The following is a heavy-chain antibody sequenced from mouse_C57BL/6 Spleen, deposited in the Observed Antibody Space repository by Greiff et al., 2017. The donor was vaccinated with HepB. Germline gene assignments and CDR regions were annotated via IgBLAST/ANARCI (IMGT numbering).Heavy chain of an antibody. J-gene: IGHJ1*03. Sequence: EVQRVESEGGLVQPGSSMKLSCTASGFTFSDYYMAWVRQVPEKGLEWVANINYDGSSTYYLDSLKSRFIISRDHAKNILYLQMSSLKSEDTATYYCARDPVYGSSYGWYFDVWGTGTTVTVSS. CDR2: INYDGSST. D-gene: IGHD1-1*01. CDR1: GFTFSDYY. V-gene: IGHV5-16*01. CDR3: ARDPVYGSSYGWYFDV.